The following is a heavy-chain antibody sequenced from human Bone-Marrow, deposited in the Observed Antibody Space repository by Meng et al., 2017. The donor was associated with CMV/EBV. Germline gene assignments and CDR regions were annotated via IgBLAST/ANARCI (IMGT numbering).Heavy chain of an antibody. J-gene: IGHJ6*02. V-gene: IGHV3-7*01. CDR2: IKTDGSAR. CDR3: ARDWSCMDV. Sequence: GGSLRLSCVSSGFKFGYYLLTWVRQAPGRGLEWVANIKTDGSARCHVDSVKGRFTISRDNAKNSLYLQMNNLRAEDSAVYFYARDWSCMDVWGQGTTVTGSS. CDR1: GFKFGYYL.